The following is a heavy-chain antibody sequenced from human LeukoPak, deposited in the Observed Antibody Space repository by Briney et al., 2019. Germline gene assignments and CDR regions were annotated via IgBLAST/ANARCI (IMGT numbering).Heavy chain of an antibody. V-gene: IGHV3-23*01. CDR2: LSDSGGST. D-gene: IGHD3-22*01. Sequence: GGSLRLSCAASGFTFSNYAMTWFRQAPGKGLNWSSSLSDSGGSTYYADSVKGRFTISRDNSKNTLFLQMNSLRAEDTAVYYCAKQPDSSGFPSFFDYWGQGTLVTVSS. CDR3: AKQPDSSGFPSFFDY. CDR1: GFTFSNYA. J-gene: IGHJ4*02.